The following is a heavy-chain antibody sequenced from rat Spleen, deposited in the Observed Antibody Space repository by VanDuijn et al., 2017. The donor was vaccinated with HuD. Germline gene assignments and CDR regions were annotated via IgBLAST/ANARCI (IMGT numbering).Heavy chain of an antibody. Sequence: EVQLVESGGGLVQPGRSLKLSCAASGFTFSDYGMAWVRQAQTKGLEWVATMSYGDISGHSSTYYRDSLNGRFTISRDNTKSTLSLQMDSLRSEDTATYYCARRHYGYTDYFDYWGQGVMVPVSS. V-gene: IGHV5-29*01. CDR3: ARRHYGYTDYFDY. CDR1: GFTFSDYG. CDR2: MSYGDISGHSST. D-gene: IGHD1-11*01. J-gene: IGHJ2*01.